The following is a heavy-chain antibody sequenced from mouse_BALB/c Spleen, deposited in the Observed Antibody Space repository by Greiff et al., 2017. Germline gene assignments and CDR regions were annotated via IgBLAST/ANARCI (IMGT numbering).Heavy chain of an antibody. V-gene: IGHV2-6-7*01. CDR1: GFSFTGYG. CDR3: ARDRDLSYAMDY. J-gene: IGHJ4*01. CDR2: IWGDGST. D-gene: IGHD3-1*01. Sequence: VKLQQSGPGLVAPSQSLSITCTVSGFSFTGYGVNWVRQPPGKGLEWLGMIWGDGSTDYNSALKSRLSISKDNSKSQVFLKMNSLQTDDTARYYCARDRDLSYAMDYWGQGTSVTVAS.